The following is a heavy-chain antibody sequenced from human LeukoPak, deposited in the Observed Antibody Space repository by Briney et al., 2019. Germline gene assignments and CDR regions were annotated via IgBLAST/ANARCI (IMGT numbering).Heavy chain of an antibody. CDR1: GGSISSYY. Sequence: KPSETLSLTCTVSGGSISSYYWSWIRQPPGKGLEYIGYMYYSGTTFYNPSLKSRVTISVDTSKNQFSLNLTSVTAADTAVYYCASNPGGNNGAFDIWGQGTMVTVSS. D-gene: IGHD4-23*01. V-gene: IGHV4-59*08. CDR2: MYYSGTT. J-gene: IGHJ3*02. CDR3: ASNPGGNNGAFDI.